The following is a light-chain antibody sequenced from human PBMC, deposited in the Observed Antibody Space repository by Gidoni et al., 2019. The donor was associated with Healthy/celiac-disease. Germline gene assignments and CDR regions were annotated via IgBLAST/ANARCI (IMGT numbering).Light chain of an antibody. CDR1: QSISSY. Sequence: DIQMTQSPSSLSASVGDRVTITCRASQSISSYLNWYQQKPGKAPKLLIYAASSLQSWVPSRFSGSGSGTDFTLTISSLQPEDFATYYCQQSYSTPPTFXPXTKVDIK. V-gene: IGKV1-39*01. J-gene: IGKJ3*01. CDR3: QQSYSTPPT. CDR2: AAS.